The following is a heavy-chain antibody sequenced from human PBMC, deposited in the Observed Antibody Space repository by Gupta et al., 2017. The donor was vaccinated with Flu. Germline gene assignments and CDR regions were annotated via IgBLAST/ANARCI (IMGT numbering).Heavy chain of an antibody. D-gene: IGHD3-22*01. CDR3: TRGEQGRDTYYYDSSGYYDDAFDI. Sequence: EVQLVESGGGLVQPGRSLRLSCTASGFTFGAYAMSWVRQAQGKGLEWVGFIRSKAYGGTTEYAASVKGRFTISRDDSKSIAYLQMNSLKTEDTAVYYCTRGEQGRDTYYYDSSGYYDDAFDIWGQGTMVTVSS. CDR2: IRSKAYGGTT. J-gene: IGHJ3*02. V-gene: IGHV3-49*04. CDR1: GFTFGAYA.